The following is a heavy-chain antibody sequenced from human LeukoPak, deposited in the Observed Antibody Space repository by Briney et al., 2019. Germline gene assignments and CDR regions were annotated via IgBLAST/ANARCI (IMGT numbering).Heavy chain of an antibody. CDR1: GYTFTGYY. CDR2: INPNSGGT. V-gene: IGHV1-2*02. Sequence: ASVKVSCKASGYTFTGYYMHWVRQAPGQGLEWMGWINPNSGGTNYAQKFQGRVTMTRDTSSSTAYMELSRLRSDDTAVYYCASPYCSGGSCYRCNWFDPWGQGTLVTVSS. CDR3: ASPYCSGGSCYRCNWFDP. J-gene: IGHJ5*02. D-gene: IGHD2-15*01.